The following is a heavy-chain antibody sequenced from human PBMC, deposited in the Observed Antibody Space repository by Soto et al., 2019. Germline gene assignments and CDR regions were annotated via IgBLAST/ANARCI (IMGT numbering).Heavy chain of an antibody. CDR3: ATGLLGYCSGGSCYSDS. CDR1: AYTFTNYA. Sequence: QVQLVHSGAEVKKPGASVRVSCQTSAYTFTNYAVSWVRQAPGQGLEWMGWISGDNGNTIYAQKFQGRVTMTTDTSTRKAYMELRSLRSDDTAVYYCATGLLGYCSGGSCYSDSWGQGTLVTVSS. D-gene: IGHD2-15*01. J-gene: IGHJ4*02. CDR2: ISGDNGNT. V-gene: IGHV1-18*01.